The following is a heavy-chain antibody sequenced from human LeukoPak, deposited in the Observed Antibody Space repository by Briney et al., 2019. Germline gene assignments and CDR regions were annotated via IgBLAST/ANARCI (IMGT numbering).Heavy chain of an antibody. D-gene: IGHD2-15*01. CDR1: GGSFSGYY. V-gene: IGHV3-11*01. Sequence: PSETLSLTCAAYGGSFSGYYMSWIRQAPGKGLEWVSYISSDNSTTYYADSVKGRFTVSRDNAKDSLYLQMNSLRAEDTAVYYCARQGYCSRGSCYWSGWFDPWGQGTLVTVSS. CDR2: ISSDNSTT. J-gene: IGHJ5*02. CDR3: ARQGYCSRGSCYWSGWFDP.